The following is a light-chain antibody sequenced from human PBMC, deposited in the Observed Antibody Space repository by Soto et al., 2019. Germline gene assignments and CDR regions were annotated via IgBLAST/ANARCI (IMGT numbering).Light chain of an antibody. CDR3: AARDDSLSGHWM. CDR2: RNN. CDR1: SSNIGSEY. V-gene: IGLV1-47*01. Sequence: QLVLTQPPSASGTPGQRVTISCSGSSSNIGSEYVVWYQHLPGTAPKLLIYRNNQRPSGVPDRFAGSKSGTSASLAISGLRSEDEADYYCAARDDSLSGHWMFGGGTKVTVL. J-gene: IGLJ3*02.